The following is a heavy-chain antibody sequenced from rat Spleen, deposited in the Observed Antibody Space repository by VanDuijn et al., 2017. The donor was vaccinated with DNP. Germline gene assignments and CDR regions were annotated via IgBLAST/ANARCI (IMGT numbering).Heavy chain of an antibody. CDR3: ARHEGYYDGSYYYKDAMDA. V-gene: IGHV5S13*01. CDR1: GFTFNNCG. D-gene: IGHD1-12*02. J-gene: IGHJ4*01. CDR2: INTDGGST. Sequence: EVQLVESGGGLVQPGRSLQLSCEASGFTFNNCGMAWVRQAPTKGLEWVASINTDGGSTYYPDSVKGRFTISRDNAKSTLYLQMNSLRSEDTATYYCARHEGYYDGSYYYKDAMDAWGQGTSVTVSS.